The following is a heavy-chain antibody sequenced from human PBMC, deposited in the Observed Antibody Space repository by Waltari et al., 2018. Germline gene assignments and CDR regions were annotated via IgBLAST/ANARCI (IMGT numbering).Heavy chain of an antibody. CDR2: INYDGSQK. Sequence: EVQLVESGGGLVQPGGSLSLSCGDSGFLFSRYWMSWVRQTPGKGLEWVANINYDGSQKYYVDSVKGRFTISRDNAKNSVYLQMNSLRVEDTAVYYSAKSRGFEYWGQGTLITVSS. CDR3: AKSRGFEY. V-gene: IGHV3-7*01. J-gene: IGHJ4*02. CDR1: GFLFSRYW. D-gene: IGHD2-2*01.